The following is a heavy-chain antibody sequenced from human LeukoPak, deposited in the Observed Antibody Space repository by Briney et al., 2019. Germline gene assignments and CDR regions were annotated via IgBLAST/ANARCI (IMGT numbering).Heavy chain of an antibody. CDR2: ISGSGDST. CDR1: GFTFRSYA. Sequence: GGSLRLSCAASGFTFRSYAMSWVRQAPGKGLEWVSSISGSGDSTWCADSVKGRFTISRDNSKNTLYLQVNSLRAGDTAVYYCAKDSFMVGGVLTPEEAFDVWGQGTMVTVSS. J-gene: IGHJ3*01. V-gene: IGHV3-23*01. D-gene: IGHD3-10*01. CDR3: AKDSFMVGGVLTPEEAFDV.